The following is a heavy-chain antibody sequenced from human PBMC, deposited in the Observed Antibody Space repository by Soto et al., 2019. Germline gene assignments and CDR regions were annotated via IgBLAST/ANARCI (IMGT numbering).Heavy chain of an antibody. CDR2: IYHSGST. D-gene: IGHD5-12*01. CDR1: GGSISSSNW. J-gene: IGHJ6*02. Sequence: WETLSLTCAVSGGSISSSNWWSWVRQPPGKGLEWIGEIYHSGSTNYNPSLKSRVTISVDKSKNQFSLKLSSVTAADTAVYYCARDLEAIVANHHNSPCYYYGMDVWGQGTTVTVSS. V-gene: IGHV4-4*02. CDR3: ARDLEAIVANHHNSPCYYYGMDV.